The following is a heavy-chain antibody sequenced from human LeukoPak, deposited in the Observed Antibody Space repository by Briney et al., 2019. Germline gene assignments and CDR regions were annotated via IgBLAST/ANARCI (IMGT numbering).Heavy chain of an antibody. CDR2: VSGSGATI. CDR3: GMDPPGSTITMAAFDY. CDR1: GFTFSTYG. J-gene: IGHJ4*02. D-gene: IGHD3-10*01. V-gene: IGHV3-23*01. Sequence: PGGSLRLSCAASGFTFSTYGMSWVRQAPGKGLEWVSGVSGSGATIYYGDSVKGRFTVSRDNPRSTLFLQMNNLRAEDTAVYYCGMDPPGSTITMAAFDYPGQGTLVTVSS.